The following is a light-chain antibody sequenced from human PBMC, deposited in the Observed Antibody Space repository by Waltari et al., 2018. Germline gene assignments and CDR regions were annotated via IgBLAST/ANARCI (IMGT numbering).Light chain of an antibody. CDR2: KVS. Sequence: DVVMTQSPLSLPVTLGQPASISCRSSQSLVHSDGNTYLSWFQQRPGQSPRRLIYKVSNRDSGVPDRFSGSGSGTDFTLKSSRVEAEDIAIYYCMQGIHWPRSFGQGTKVEIE. V-gene: IGKV2-30*02. CDR1: QSLVHSDGNTY. CDR3: MQGIHWPRS. J-gene: IGKJ1*01.